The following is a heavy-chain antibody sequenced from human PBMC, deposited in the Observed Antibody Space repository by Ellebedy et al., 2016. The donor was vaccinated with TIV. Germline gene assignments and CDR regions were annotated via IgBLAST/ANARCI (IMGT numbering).Heavy chain of an antibody. J-gene: IGHJ4*02. D-gene: IGHD3-22*01. CDR1: GFTFSSFA. CDR3: AKGSSSGFNYDRVGFQY. CDR2: ISGGVDNT. V-gene: IGHV3-23*01. Sequence: GESLKISCAASGFTFSSFAMHWVRLAPGKGLEWLSVISGGVDNTYHADSVKGRFTITRDNFKNTLFLQVNRLRAEDTAVYYCAKGSSSGFNYDRVGFQYWGQGTLVTVSS.